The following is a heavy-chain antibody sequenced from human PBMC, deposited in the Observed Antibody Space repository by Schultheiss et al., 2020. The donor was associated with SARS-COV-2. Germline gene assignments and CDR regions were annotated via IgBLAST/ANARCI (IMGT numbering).Heavy chain of an antibody. J-gene: IGHJ6*02. D-gene: IGHD5-18*01. CDR1: GFTFSSYS. CDR2: ISSSSSYI. CDR3: ARGSLAMSPERYTTVESPYYGMDV. Sequence: GGSLRLSCAASGFTFSSYSMNWVRQAPGKGLEWVSSISSSSSYIYYADSVKGRFTISRDNAKNSLYLQMNSLRAEDTAVYYCARGSLAMSPERYTTVESPYYGMDVWGQGTTVTVSS. V-gene: IGHV3-21*01.